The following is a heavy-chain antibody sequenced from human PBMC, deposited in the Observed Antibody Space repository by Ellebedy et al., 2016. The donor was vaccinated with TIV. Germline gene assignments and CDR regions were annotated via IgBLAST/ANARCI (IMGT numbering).Heavy chain of an antibody. CDR1: GFTFSSHG. D-gene: IGHD5-12*01. V-gene: IGHV3-30*18. CDR2: ISNDGSNK. CDR3: ANWAGVATNFEGPLDY. J-gene: IGHJ4*02. Sequence: GESLKISXAASGFTFSSHGMHWVRQAPGKGLEWLAFISNDGSNKYYADSVKGRFTISRDNSKNTLFLQMNSLRAEDTAVYYCANWAGVATNFEGPLDYWGQGTLVTVSS.